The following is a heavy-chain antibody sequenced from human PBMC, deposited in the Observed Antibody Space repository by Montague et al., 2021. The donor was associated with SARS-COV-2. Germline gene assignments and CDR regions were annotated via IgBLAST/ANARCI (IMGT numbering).Heavy chain of an antibody. J-gene: IGHJ4*02. CDR2: ISYAGRT. Sequence: SETLSLTCTVSGGSISSPDYYWGWIRQSPGKGLEWIGSISYAGRTYYNPSLRSRVSFSIDTSKNHFSLSLSSVTVADTAVYFCARQLPSYCATNKFYPYYFDGWGQGALVTVSS. D-gene: IGHD2-8*01. CDR3: ARQLPSYCATNKFYPYYFDG. V-gene: IGHV4-39*02. CDR1: GGSISSPDYY.